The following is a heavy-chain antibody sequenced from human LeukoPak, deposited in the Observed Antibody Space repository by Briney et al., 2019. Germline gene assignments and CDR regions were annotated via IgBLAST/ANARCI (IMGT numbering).Heavy chain of an antibody. CDR2: IYYSGST. Sequence: SETLSLTCTVSGGSISSSSYYWGWIRQPPGKGLEWIGSIYYSGSTYYNPSLTSRVTMSVDTSKSQFSLKLSSVTAADTAIYYCARDHTETSSLNFRNYYYYGMDIWGQGTTVIVSS. CDR3: ARDHTETSSLNFRNYYYYGMDI. J-gene: IGHJ6*02. D-gene: IGHD4-11*01. V-gene: IGHV4-39*07. CDR1: GGSISSSSYY.